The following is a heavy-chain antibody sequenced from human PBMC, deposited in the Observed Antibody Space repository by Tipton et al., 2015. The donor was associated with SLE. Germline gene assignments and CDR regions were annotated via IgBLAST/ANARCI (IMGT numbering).Heavy chain of an antibody. CDR2: INHSGST. CDR3: ARGTGEGAFDT. V-gene: IGHV4-34*01. D-gene: IGHD7-27*01. CDR1: GGSFSGYY. Sequence: TLSLTCAVYGGSFSGYYWTWIRQPPGKGLEWIGEINHSGSTNYNPSLKSRVTISVDTSKNQFSLKLSSVTAADTAVYYCARGTGEGAFDTWGQGTMVTVSS. J-gene: IGHJ3*02.